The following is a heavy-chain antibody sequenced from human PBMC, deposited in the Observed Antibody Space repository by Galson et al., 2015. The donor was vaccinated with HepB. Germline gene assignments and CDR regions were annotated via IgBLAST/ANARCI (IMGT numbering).Heavy chain of an antibody. CDR3: ATLPTKPIAARPPRYYYMDV. V-gene: IGHV3-7*01. CDR1: GFTFSSYR. D-gene: IGHD6-6*01. Sequence: SLRLSCAASGFTFSSYRMSWVRQAPGQGLEWVANIKQDGSEKYYVDSVKGRFTISRDNAKNSLYLQMNSLRAEDTAVYYCATLPTKPIAARPPRYYYMDVWGKGTTVTVSS. CDR2: IKQDGSEK. J-gene: IGHJ6*03.